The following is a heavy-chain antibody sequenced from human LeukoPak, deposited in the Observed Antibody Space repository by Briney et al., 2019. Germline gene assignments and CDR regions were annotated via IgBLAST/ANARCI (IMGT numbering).Heavy chain of an antibody. D-gene: IGHD3-10*01. CDR3: ARRIWFGELEWFDP. CDR2: IYYSGST. V-gene: IGHV4-59*08. Sequence: PSETLSLTCTVSGGSISSYYWSWIRQPPGKGLEWIGYIYYSGSTNYNPSLKSRVTISVDTSKNQFSLKLSSVTAADTAVYYCARRIWFGELEWFDPWGQGTLVTVSS. CDR1: GGSISSYY. J-gene: IGHJ5*02.